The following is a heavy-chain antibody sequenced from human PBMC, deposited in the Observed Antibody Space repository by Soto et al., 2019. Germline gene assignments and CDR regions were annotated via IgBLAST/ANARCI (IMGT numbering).Heavy chain of an antibody. CDR2: IYSSGST. J-gene: IGHJ4*02. D-gene: IGHD3-22*01. V-gene: IGHV4-59*11. Sequence: SETLSLTCTVSGGSISSHYWIWIRQPPGKGLEWIGYIYSSGSTNYNPSLKSGVTISVDTSKNQFSLKLSSVTAADTAVYYCARDRNYYDSSGYYYGTFDYWGQGTLVTVS. CDR3: ARDRNYYDSSGYYYGTFDY. CDR1: GGSISSHY.